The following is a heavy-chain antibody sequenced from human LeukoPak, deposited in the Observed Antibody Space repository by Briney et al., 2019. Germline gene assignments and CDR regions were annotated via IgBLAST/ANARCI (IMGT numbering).Heavy chain of an antibody. CDR2: IRSDGSNK. CDR3: ANFKAAAADY. Sequence: GGSLRLSCAASGFTFSSYAMDWVRQAPGKGLEWVAFIRSDGSNKYYADSVKGRFTISRDNSKNTLYLQMNSLRAEDTAVYYCANFKAAAADYWGQGTLVPSPQ. D-gene: IGHD6-13*01. J-gene: IGHJ4*02. V-gene: IGHV3-30*02. CDR1: GFTFSSYA.